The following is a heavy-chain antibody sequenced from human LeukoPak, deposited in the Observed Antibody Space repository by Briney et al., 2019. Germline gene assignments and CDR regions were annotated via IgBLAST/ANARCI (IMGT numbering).Heavy chain of an antibody. Sequence: SVKVSCKASGGTFSSYAISWVRQAPGQGLEWMGGIIPIFGTANYAQKFQGRVTITTDESTSTAYMELSSLRSEDTAVYYCARSRSKVITDLNYYYYMEFWGKGPTATVSS. CDR2: IIPIFGTA. CDR3: ARSRSKVITDLNYYYYMEF. V-gene: IGHV1-69*05. J-gene: IGHJ6*03. CDR1: GGTFSSYA. D-gene: IGHD3-10*01.